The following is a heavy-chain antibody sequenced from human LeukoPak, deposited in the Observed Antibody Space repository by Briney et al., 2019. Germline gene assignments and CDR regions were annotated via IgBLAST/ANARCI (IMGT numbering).Heavy chain of an antibody. V-gene: IGHV3-23*01. CDR2: IVGGDGGT. CDR1: GFSVSDNG. J-gene: IGHJ6*03. Sequence: GGSLRLSCATSGFSVSDNGMSWVRQAPGKGLEWVSGIVGGDGGTYYADSVKGRFIISRDNSKNTLYVQMNSLRAEDTAVYYCARGALYYMDVWGKGTTVTISS. CDR3: ARGALYYMDV.